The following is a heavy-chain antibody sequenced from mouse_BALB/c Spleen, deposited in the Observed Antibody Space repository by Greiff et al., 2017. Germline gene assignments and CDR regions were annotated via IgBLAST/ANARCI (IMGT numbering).Heavy chain of an antibody. J-gene: IGHJ2*01. Sequence: LQQSGPELVKPGALVKISCTASGFTFTSYDINWVKQRPGQGLEWIGRIYPGDGSTKYNEKFKGKATLTADKSSNTAYMQLSSLTSENSADYCCGRSLGYDCYIDYWGQGTTVTVSS. CDR2: IYPGDGST. V-gene: IGHV1S33*01. CDR3: GRSLGYDCYIDY. D-gene: IGHD2-2*01. CDR1: GFTFTSYD.